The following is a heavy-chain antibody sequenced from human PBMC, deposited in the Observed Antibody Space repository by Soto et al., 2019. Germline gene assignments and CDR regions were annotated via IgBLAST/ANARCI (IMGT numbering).Heavy chain of an antibody. CDR1: GFNFDYYA. J-gene: IGHJ3*02. D-gene: IGHD1-26*01. V-gene: IGHV1-3*01. CDR3: VRDMVGARKAFDI. Sequence: QVQLVQSGAEMKRPGASVKVSCRTSGFNFDYYALHWVRQAPGHRLEWMGWINAGNGNTKYSEKFKGRVTCSRDASASTVYIEMSRLRYEDTAMYYCVRDMVGARKAFDIWGQGTMITVSS. CDR2: INAGNGNT.